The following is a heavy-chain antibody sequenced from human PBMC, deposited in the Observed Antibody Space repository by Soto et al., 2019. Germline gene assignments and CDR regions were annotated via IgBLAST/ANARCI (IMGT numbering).Heavy chain of an antibody. Sequence: QVQLVQSGAEVKKPGSSVKVSCKASGGTFSSYAISWVRQAPGQGLEWMGGIIPICGTANYAQKFQGRVTITADKSTSTAYMELSSLRAESTAVYYCARWGLGYSYGYGISAFDIWGQGTMVTVSS. D-gene: IGHD5-18*01. CDR3: ARWGLGYSYGYGISAFDI. CDR2: IIPICGTA. J-gene: IGHJ3*02. CDR1: GGTFSSYA. V-gene: IGHV1-69*06.